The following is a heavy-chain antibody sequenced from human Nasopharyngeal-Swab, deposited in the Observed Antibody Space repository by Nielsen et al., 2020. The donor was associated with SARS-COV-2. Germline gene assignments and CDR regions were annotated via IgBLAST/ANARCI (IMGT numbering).Heavy chain of an antibody. Sequence: WIRQPPGKALEWLAHFFSTGETSYSSSLKRRLTASEDTSKSQVVLTMTNMDPADAATYYCARKMYYFHAMDVWGQGTTVTVSS. V-gene: IGHV2-26*01. CDR3: ARKMYYFHAMDV. D-gene: IGHD5-24*01. CDR2: FFSTGET. J-gene: IGHJ6*02.